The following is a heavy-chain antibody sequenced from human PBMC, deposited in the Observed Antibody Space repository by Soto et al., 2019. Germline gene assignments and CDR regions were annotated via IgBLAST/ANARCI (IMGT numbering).Heavy chain of an antibody. Sequence: GGSLRLSCAASGFTFSSYSMNWVRQAPGKGLEWVSYISSSSSTIYYADSVKGRFTISRDNAKNSLYLQMNSLRDEDTAVYYCARKPKGYDFWSGTNAFDIWGQGTMVTVSS. J-gene: IGHJ3*02. CDR3: ARKPKGYDFWSGTNAFDI. CDR2: ISSSSSTI. V-gene: IGHV3-48*02. CDR1: GFTFSSYS. D-gene: IGHD3-3*01.